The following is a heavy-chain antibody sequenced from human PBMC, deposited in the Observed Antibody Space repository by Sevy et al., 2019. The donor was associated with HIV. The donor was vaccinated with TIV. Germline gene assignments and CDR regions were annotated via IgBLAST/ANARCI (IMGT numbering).Heavy chain of an antibody. CDR3: AKDFTGYHGMDV. V-gene: IGHV3-30*18. J-gene: IGHJ6*02. D-gene: IGHD3-9*01. Sequence: GGSLRLSCAVSGIIFTTSGMHWVRQAPGKGLEWVAVISYDGRNKFYGDSVKGRFTISRDRSKNILYLQMNSLRAEETAVYYCAKDFTGYHGMDVWGQGTMVTVSS. CDR1: GIIFTTSG. CDR2: ISYDGRNK.